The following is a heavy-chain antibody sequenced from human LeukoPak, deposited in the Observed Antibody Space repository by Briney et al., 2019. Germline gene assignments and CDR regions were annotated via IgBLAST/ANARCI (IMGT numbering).Heavy chain of an antibody. CDR1: GDSISSSTYSTTYY. J-gene: IGHJ2*01. Sequence: SETLSLTCTVSGDSISSSTYSTTYYWGWIRQPPGKGLEWIGSITYSGTTHYNASLKSRVTISVDTSKNQFSLRLSSVTAADTAVYFCARTMTTVTKRGWYFDLWGRGTLVTVSS. D-gene: IGHD4-17*01. CDR2: ITYSGTT. V-gene: IGHV4-39*01. CDR3: ARTMTTVTKRGWYFDL.